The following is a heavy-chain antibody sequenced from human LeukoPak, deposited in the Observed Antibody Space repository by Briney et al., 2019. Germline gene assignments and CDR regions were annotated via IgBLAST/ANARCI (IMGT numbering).Heavy chain of an antibody. J-gene: IGHJ6*02. CDR3: ARDPLPLLDHGYYYYGMDV. CDR2: IYYSGST. V-gene: IGHV4-39*07. D-gene: IGHD2-15*01. CDR1: GGSISSSSYY. Sequence: SETLSLTCTVSGGSISSSSYYWGWIRQPPGKGLEWIGSIYYSGSTYYNPSLKSRVTISVDTSKNQFSLKLSSVTAADTAAYYCARDPLPLLDHGYYYYGMDVWGQGTTVTVSS.